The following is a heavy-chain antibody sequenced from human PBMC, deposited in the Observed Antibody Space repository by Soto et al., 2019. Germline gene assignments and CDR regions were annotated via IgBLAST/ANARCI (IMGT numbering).Heavy chain of an antibody. CDR1: GFRFDEYA. D-gene: IGHD3-10*01. CDR3: ARDAFSWSHNYYTCYVDV. V-gene: IGHV3-20*04. J-gene: IGHJ6*03. CDR2: IHWDGGST. Sequence: EVRLVESGGGVVRPGGSLRLWCEVSGFRFDEYAMSWVRQAPGKGLEWVSGIHWDGGSTSYANSVKGRFTMSRDNAKNSLYLQMDRLRAEDTALYYCARDAFSWSHNYYTCYVDVWGKGTPVTVSS.